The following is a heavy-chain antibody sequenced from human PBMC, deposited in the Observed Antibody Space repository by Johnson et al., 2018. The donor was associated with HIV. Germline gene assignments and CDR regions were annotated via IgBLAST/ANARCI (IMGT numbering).Heavy chain of an antibody. CDR2: IRYAGSVR. Sequence: QVQLVESGGGVVQPGGSLRLSCAASGFTFSSYGMHWVRQAPGKGLEWVAFIRYAGSVRYYADSVKGRFTISRDNSKNTLYMQMNSLRVEDTAVYYCANVSSSWPPYSRDAFYIWGQGTMVIVSS. CDR3: ANVSSSWPPYSRDAFYI. CDR1: GFTFSSYG. J-gene: IGHJ3*02. D-gene: IGHD1-26*01. V-gene: IGHV3-30*02.